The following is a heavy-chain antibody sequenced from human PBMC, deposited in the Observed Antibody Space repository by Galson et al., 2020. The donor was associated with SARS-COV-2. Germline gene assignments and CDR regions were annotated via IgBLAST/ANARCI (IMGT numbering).Heavy chain of an antibody. CDR2: ISAYNGNT. J-gene: IGHJ6*03. D-gene: IGHD3-3*01. V-gene: IGHV1-18*01. CDR3: ARWFGVVIIPHYYYYMDV. Sequence: ASVKVSCKASGYTFTSYGISWVRQAPGQGLEWMGWISAYNGNTNYAQKLQGRVTMTTDTSTSTAYMELRSLRSDDTAVYYCARWFGVVIIPHYYYYMDVWGKGTTGTVS. CDR1: GYTFTSYG.